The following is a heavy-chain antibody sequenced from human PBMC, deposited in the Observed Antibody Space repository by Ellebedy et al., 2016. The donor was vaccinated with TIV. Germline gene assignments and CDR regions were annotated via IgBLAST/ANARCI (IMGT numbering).Heavy chain of an antibody. V-gene: IGHV1-18*04. CDR2: IGPYNGNT. CDR1: GDTLTSHG. D-gene: IGHD5-24*01. Sequence: AASVKVSCKASGDTLTSHGISWVRQAPGQGLEWMGWIGPYNGNTNYAQKIQGRVTMTTDTSTRTVYMELRSLRSDDTAVYYCASTGGDGFNLNYWGQGTLVTVSS. J-gene: IGHJ4*02. CDR3: ASTGGDGFNLNY.